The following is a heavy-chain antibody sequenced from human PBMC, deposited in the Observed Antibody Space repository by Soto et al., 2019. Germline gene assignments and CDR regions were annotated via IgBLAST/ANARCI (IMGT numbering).Heavy chain of an antibody. CDR2: ISYDGINK. CDR1: GFTFTSYA. Sequence: QVQLVESGGSVVQPGRSLRLSCEASGFTFTSYAMHWVRQAPGKGLEWVAVISYDGINKYYADSVKGRFTISRDNSKNTLFRQMSSLTVEDTAVYYCARDRLRLGELSLIGYFDYWGQGTLVTVSS. CDR3: ARDRLRLGELSLIGYFDY. D-gene: IGHD3-16*02. J-gene: IGHJ4*02. V-gene: IGHV3-30-3*01.